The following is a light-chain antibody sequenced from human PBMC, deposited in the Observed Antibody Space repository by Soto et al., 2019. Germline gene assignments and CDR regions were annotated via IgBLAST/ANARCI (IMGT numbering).Light chain of an antibody. CDR1: RSVGSN. V-gene: IGKV3-15*01. J-gene: IGKJ2*01. Sequence: IVMTQSPATLSVSPGERATLSCRASRSVGSNLAWYQQKPGQAPRLLIYGASTRATGIPARFSGSGSGTEFTLTISSLQSEDFAVYYCQQYNNWPPYTFGQGTKLEIK. CDR3: QQYNNWPPYT. CDR2: GAS.